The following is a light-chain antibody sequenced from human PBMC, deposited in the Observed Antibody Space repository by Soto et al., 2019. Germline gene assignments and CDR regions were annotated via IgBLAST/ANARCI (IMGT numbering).Light chain of an antibody. CDR2: GNT. Sequence: QAVVTQPPSVSGAPGQRVTISCTGSCSNIGAGYDVHWYQQLPGTAPKLLIYGNTNRPSGVPDRFSGSKSGTSASLAITGLQAEDEADYYCQSYGSSLSVVFGGGTKLTVL. CDR3: QSYGSSLSVV. V-gene: IGLV1-40*01. CDR1: CSNIGAGYD. J-gene: IGLJ2*01.